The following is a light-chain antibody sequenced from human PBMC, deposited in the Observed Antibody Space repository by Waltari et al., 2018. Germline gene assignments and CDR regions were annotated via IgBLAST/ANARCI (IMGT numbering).Light chain of an antibody. V-gene: IGLV2-14*01. J-gene: IGLJ3*02. Sequence: QSALTQPASVSGSPAQSITISCTGTSSDIGGYNYVSWYQQHPGKAPKLMIYDVNKRPSGVSNRFSGSKSGNTASLTSSGLQAEDEADYYCSSYASSITPNWVFGGGTKLTVL. CDR1: SSDIGGYNY. CDR3: SSYASSITPNWV. CDR2: DVN.